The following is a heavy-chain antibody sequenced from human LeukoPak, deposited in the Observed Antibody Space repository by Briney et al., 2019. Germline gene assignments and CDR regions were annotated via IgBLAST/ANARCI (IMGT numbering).Heavy chain of an antibody. Sequence: SQTLSLTCAMSGHSVSGNSTAYNWIRQSPSRGLEWLGRTYYRSKWYNDYAVSVKGRITMNPDTSKNQLSLQLNSVTPDDTAVYYCARGGQGDGYSADEAFDFWGQGTMVTVSS. V-gene: IGHV6-1*01. J-gene: IGHJ3*01. D-gene: IGHD5-24*01. CDR2: TYYRSKWYN. CDR1: GHSVSGNSTA. CDR3: ARGGQGDGYSADEAFDF.